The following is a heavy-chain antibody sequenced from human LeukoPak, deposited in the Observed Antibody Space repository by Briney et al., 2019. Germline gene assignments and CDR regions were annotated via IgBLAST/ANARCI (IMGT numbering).Heavy chain of an antibody. J-gene: IGHJ4*02. Sequence: PSETLSLTCAVYGGSFSGYYWSWVGQPPGKGLEGIGEMNHTGSTNYNPSLKSRVTISVDTSKNQFSLKLSSVTAADTAVYYCARVLLAVAGTDYFDYWGQGTLVTVSS. V-gene: IGHV4-34*01. D-gene: IGHD6-19*01. CDR1: GGSFSGYY. CDR2: MNHTGST. CDR3: ARVLLAVAGTDYFDY.